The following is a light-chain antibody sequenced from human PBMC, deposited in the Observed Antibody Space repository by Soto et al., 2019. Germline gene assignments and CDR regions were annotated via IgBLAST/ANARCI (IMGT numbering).Light chain of an antibody. J-gene: IGKJ1*01. CDR3: QQRSSWPRWT. CDR2: DAS. V-gene: IGKV3-11*01. Sequence: EIVLTQSPATLSLSPGERATLSCRASQSVNNYLAWYQQKRGQAPRLLIYDASNRSTDIPARFSGSGSGTDYTLTISSLETEDFAVYYCQQRSSWPRWTFGQGTKVEIK. CDR1: QSVNNY.